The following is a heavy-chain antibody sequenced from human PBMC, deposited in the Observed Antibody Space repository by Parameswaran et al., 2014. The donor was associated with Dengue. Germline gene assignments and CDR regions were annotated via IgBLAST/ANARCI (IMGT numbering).Heavy chain of an antibody. J-gene: IGHJ5*02. Sequence: WIRQPPGKGLEWVAVIWYDGSNKYYADSVKGRFTISRDNSKNTLYLQMNSLRAEDTAVYYCARERMVATNWFDPWGQGTLVTVSS. CDR3: ARERMVATNWFDP. CDR2: IWYDGSNK. D-gene: IGHD5-12*01. V-gene: IGHV3-33*01.